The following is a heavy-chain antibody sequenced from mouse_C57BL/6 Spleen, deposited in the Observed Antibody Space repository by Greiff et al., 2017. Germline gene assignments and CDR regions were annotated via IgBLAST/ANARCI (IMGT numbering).Heavy chain of an antibody. CDR3: ARTYGYDGYFDY. Sequence: EVMLVESGGGLVKPGGSLKLSCAASGFTFSDYGMHWVRQAPEKGLEWVAYISSGSSTIYYADTGKGRFTISRDNAKNTLFLQMTSLRSEETAMYYLARTYGYDGYFDYWGQGTTLTGSS. V-gene: IGHV5-17*01. CDR2: ISSGSSTI. J-gene: IGHJ2*01. D-gene: IGHD2-2*01. CDR1: GFTFSDYG.